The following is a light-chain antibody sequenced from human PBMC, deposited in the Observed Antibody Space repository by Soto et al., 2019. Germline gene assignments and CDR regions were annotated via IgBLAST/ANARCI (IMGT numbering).Light chain of an antibody. V-gene: IGLV2-11*01. Sequence: QSALTQPRSVSGSPGQSVTISCTGTSSDVGGYNYVSWYQQHPGKAPKGMIYDVSERPSVVPDRFSGSKSGNTASLTISGLQAEDEADYYCCSNAGSYEVFGGGTKLTVL. CDR3: CSNAGSYEV. CDR1: SSDVGGYNY. J-gene: IGLJ2*01. CDR2: DVS.